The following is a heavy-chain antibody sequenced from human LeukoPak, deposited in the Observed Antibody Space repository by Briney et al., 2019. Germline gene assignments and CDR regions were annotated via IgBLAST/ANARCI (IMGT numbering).Heavy chain of an antibody. D-gene: IGHD6-19*01. Sequence: PSETLSLTCAVYGGSFSDYSWSWIRQPPGKGLEWIGEINHSGSTNYNPSLKSRVTISVDTSKNQFSLKLSSVTAADTAVYYCARHGQWLVATLDYWGQGTLVTVSS. CDR2: INHSGST. CDR3: ARHGQWLVATLDY. CDR1: GGSFSDYS. V-gene: IGHV4-34*01. J-gene: IGHJ4*02.